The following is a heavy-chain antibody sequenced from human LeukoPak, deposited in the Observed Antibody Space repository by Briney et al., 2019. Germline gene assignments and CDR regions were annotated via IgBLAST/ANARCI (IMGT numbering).Heavy chain of an antibody. V-gene: IGHV3-30*03. D-gene: IGHD2-8*01. Sequence: GGSLRLSCAASGFTFRSYGMHWVRQAPGKGLEWVALISYDGNNKYYADSVKGRFTISRDNSKNTLYLQMNSLRAEDAAVYYCARLLYRDAFDIWGQGTMVTVSS. CDR3: ARLLYRDAFDI. CDR1: GFTFRSYG. J-gene: IGHJ3*02. CDR2: ISYDGNNK.